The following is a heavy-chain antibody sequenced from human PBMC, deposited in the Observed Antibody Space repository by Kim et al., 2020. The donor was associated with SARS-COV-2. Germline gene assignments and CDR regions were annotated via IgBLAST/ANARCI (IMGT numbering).Heavy chain of an antibody. V-gene: IGHV1-18*04. CDR1: GYTFTSYG. CDR3: ARAPSSSWTNWFDP. J-gene: IGHJ5*02. CDR2: ISAYNGNT. D-gene: IGHD6-13*01. Sequence: ASVKVSCKASGYTFTSYGISWVRQAPGQGLEWMGWISAYNGNTNYAQKLQGRVTMTTDTATSTAYMELRSLRSDDTAVYYCARAPSSSWTNWFDPWGQGTLVTVSS.